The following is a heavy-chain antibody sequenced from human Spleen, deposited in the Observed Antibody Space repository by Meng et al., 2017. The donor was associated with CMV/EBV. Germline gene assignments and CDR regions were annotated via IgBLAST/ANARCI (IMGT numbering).Heavy chain of an antibody. CDR2: LFSGGSI. CDR1: GFTFSSYA. Sequence: GESLKISCAASGFTFSSYAMHWVRQAPGKGLEWVSILFSGGSIYYADSVKGRFIISRDTSKNTLYLQVNSLRAEDTAVYYCARGGNLAAYYFDYWGQGTLVTVSS. V-gene: IGHV3-53*01. CDR3: ARGGNLAAYYFDY. D-gene: IGHD1-1*01. J-gene: IGHJ4*01.